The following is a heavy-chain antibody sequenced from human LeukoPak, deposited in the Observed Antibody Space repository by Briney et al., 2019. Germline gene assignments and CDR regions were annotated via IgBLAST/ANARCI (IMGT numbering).Heavy chain of an antibody. Sequence: PGGSLRLSCAASGFTLSSYWMSWVRQAPGKGLEWVANIKQDGSEKYYVDSVKGRFTISRDNAKNSLYLQMNSLRAEDTAVYYCARERGAIDYWGQGTLVTVSS. D-gene: IGHD3-10*01. CDR3: ARERGAIDY. V-gene: IGHV3-7*01. J-gene: IGHJ4*02. CDR1: GFTLSSYW. CDR2: IKQDGSEK.